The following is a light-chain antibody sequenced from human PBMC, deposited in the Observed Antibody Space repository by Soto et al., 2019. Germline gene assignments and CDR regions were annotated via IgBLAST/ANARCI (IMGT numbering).Light chain of an antibody. CDR1: QDISNY. J-gene: IGKJ4*01. CDR3: QQYDSFPLT. Sequence: DIQMTQSPSSLSASVGDRVTITCRASQDISNYVTWFQQKPGRAPESLIYAASSLQSGVPSRFSGSGSGTDFTLTITCLQPDDFATYYCQQYDSFPLTFGGGTKVDIK. CDR2: AAS. V-gene: IGKV1-16*01.